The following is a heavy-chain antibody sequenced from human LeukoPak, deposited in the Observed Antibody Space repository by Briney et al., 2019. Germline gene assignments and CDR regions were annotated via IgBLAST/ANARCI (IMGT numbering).Heavy chain of an antibody. J-gene: IGHJ4*02. D-gene: IGHD2-2*01. V-gene: IGHV3-7*01. Sequence: PGGSLRLSCAASGFTFSSYLMSWVRQAPGRGLEWVGNIKQDGSETYFVDSVKGRFTISRDNAKNSLYLQMNSLRAEDTAVYYCARDAMSRTADYWGQGTLVTVSS. CDR2: IKQDGSET. CDR3: ARDAMSRTADY. CDR1: GFTFSSYL.